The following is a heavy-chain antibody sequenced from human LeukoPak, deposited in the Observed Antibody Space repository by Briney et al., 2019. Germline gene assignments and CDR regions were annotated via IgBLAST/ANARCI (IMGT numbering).Heavy chain of an antibody. CDR3: ARLSVVRGAGDAFDI. V-gene: IGHV5-51*01. D-gene: IGHD3-10*01. J-gene: IGHJ3*02. CDR2: IYPGDSDT. Sequence: SGESLKISCKGSGYSFTSYWIGWVRQMPGKGLEWMGIIYPGDSDTRYSPSFQGQVTISADKSISTAYLQWSSLKASDTAMYYCARLSVVRGAGDAFDIWGQGTMVTVSS. CDR1: GYSFTSYW.